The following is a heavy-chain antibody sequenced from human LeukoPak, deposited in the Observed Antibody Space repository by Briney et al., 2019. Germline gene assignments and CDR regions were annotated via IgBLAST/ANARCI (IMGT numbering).Heavy chain of an antibody. CDR2: IFDSGST. V-gene: IGHV4-59*01. CDR1: GGSISSYY. Sequence: SETLSLTCTVSGGSISSYYWSWIRQSPGKGLEWIGYIFDSGSTNYNPSLKSRVTISVDTSKNQFSLKLSSVTAADTAVYYCARGGTWMQIWFAFDIWGQGTMVTVSS. CDR3: ARGGTWMQIWFAFDI. J-gene: IGHJ3*02. D-gene: IGHD5-18*01.